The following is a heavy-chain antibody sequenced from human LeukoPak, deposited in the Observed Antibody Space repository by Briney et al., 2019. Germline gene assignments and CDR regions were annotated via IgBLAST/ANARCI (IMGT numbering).Heavy chain of an antibody. CDR2: IYYSGST. J-gene: IGHJ5*02. CDR3: ARLSVVGYCSSTSCYRNWFDP. V-gene: IGHV4-39*01. D-gene: IGHD2-2*02. CDR1: GGSISSISYS. Sequence: SETLSLTCTVSGGSISSISYSWGWIRQPPGKGLEWIGSIYYSGSTYYNPSLKSRVTISVDTSKNQFSLNLSSVTAADTAVYYCARLSVVGYCSSTSCYRNWFDPWGQGTLVTVSS.